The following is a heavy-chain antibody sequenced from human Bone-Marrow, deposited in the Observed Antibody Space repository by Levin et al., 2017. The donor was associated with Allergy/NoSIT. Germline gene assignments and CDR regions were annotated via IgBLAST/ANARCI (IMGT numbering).Heavy chain of an antibody. V-gene: IGHV3-9*01. CDR2: ISWNGDNL. J-gene: IGHJ4*02. CDR1: GFTFDDYA. CDR3: AKALYHTGRYYKFPFDY. D-gene: IGHD3-10*01. Sequence: GGSLRLSCAASGFTFDDYAMHWVRQAPGKGLEWVSGISWNGDNLGYADSVKGRFTISRDNAKNSLYLQMNSLRPEDRALYYCAKALYHTGRYYKFPFDYWGQGTLVTVSS.